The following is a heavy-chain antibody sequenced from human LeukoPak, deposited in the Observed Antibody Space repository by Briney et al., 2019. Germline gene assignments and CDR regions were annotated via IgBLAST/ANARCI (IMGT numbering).Heavy chain of an antibody. V-gene: IGHV4-59*13. CDR3: TKVLRGYNGYGD. Sequence: ETLSLTCAVWGASIRSSYWSWTRRPPGRGLEYIGYLHHSDGTNYNPSLKSRVTMALDTSKNQFSLKLSSVTAADTAIYYCTKVLRGYNGYGDWGQGILVTVSS. D-gene: IGHD5-12*01. CDR2: LHHSDGT. CDR1: GASIRSSY. J-gene: IGHJ4*02.